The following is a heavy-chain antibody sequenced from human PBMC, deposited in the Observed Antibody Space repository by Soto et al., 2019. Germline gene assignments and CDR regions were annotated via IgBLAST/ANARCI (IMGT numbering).Heavy chain of an antibody. J-gene: IGHJ4*02. Sequence: GGSLRLSCAASGFTVSSNYMSWVRQAPGKGLEWVSVIYSGGSTYYADSVKGRFTISRDNSKNTLYLQMNSLRAEDTAVYYCARARKYYSNSHLDYWGQGTLVTVSS. V-gene: IGHV3-66*01. D-gene: IGHD4-4*01. CDR1: GFTVSSNY. CDR3: ARARKYYSNSHLDY. CDR2: IYSGGST.